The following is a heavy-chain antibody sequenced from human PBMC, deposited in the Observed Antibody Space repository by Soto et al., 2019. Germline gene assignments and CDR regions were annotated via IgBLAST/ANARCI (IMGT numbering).Heavy chain of an antibody. Sequence: QVQLVESGGGLVKPGGSLRLSCAASGFTFSDYYMSWIRQAPGKGLEWVSYISSSGSTIYYADSVKGRSTISRDNAKNSLYLQMNSLRAEDTAAYYCAREQSAAAGLITYYYYYGMDVWGQGTTVTVSS. CDR1: GFTFSDYY. CDR3: AREQSAAAGLITYYYYYGMDV. D-gene: IGHD6-13*01. CDR2: ISSSGSTI. V-gene: IGHV3-11*01. J-gene: IGHJ6*02.